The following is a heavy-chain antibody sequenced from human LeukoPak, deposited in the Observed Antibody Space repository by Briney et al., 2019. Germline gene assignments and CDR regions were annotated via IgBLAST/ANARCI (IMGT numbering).Heavy chain of an antibody. J-gene: IGHJ4*02. D-gene: IGHD6-19*01. CDR3: ARGTVLAVALYYFDY. Sequence: GGSLRLSCAASGFTFSSYWMSWVRQAPGKGLEWVANMKQDGSEKYYVDSVKGRFTISRDNAKNSLYLQMSSLRAEDTAVYYCARGTVLAVALYYFDYWGQGTLVTVSS. V-gene: IGHV3-7*01. CDR1: GFTFSSYW. CDR2: MKQDGSEK.